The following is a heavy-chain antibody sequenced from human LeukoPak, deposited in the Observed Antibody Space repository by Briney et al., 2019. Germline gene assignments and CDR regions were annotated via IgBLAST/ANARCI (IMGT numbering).Heavy chain of an antibody. CDR2: IYYSGST. V-gene: IGHV4-59*01. Sequence: SETLSLTCTVSGVSISSYYWSWIRQPPGKGLEWIGYIYYSGSTNYNPSLKSRVTISVDTSKNQFSLKLSSVTAADTAVYYCARGLSYGDFDYWGQGTLVTVSS. CDR1: GVSISSYY. CDR3: ARGLSYGDFDY. J-gene: IGHJ4*02. D-gene: IGHD1-26*01.